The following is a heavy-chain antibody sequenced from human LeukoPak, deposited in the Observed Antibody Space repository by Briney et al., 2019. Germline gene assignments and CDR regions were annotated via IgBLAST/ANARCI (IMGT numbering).Heavy chain of an antibody. D-gene: IGHD5-24*01. CDR2: IYSGGST. CDR3: ARDQGHGYNSFYYYYYDMDV. CDR1: GGSFSGYY. V-gene: IGHV3-66*01. Sequence: ETLSLTCAVYGGSFSGYYWSWVRQAPGKGLEWVSVIYSGGSTYYADSVKGRFTISRDNSKNTLYLQMNSLRAEDTAVYYCARDQGHGYNSFYYYYYDMDVWGQGTTVTVSS. J-gene: IGHJ6*02.